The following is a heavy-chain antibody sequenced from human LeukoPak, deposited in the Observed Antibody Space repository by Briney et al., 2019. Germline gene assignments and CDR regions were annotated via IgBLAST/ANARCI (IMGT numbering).Heavy chain of an antibody. CDR3: ASRIFGVAPGFDP. V-gene: IGHV1-69*13. Sequence: SVKVSCKASGYTFTGYYMHWVRQAPGQGLEWMGGIIPIFGTANYAQKFQGRVTITADESTSTAYMELSSLRSEDTAVYYCASRIFGVAPGFDPWGQGTLVTVSS. CDR1: GYTFTGYY. CDR2: IIPIFGTA. D-gene: IGHD3-3*02. J-gene: IGHJ5*02.